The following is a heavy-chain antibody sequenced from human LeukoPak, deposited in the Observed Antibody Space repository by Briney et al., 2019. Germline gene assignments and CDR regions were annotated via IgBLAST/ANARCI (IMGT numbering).Heavy chain of an antibody. Sequence: GGSLRLSCAASGFIFSRYWMTWVRQAPGKGLEWVANIKPDGSEKKYVDSVKGRFTISRDNAKNSLYLQMNSLRAEDTAVYYCARLTTTVTTPFDYWGQGTLVTVSS. D-gene: IGHD4-17*01. CDR1: GFIFSRYW. V-gene: IGHV3-7*02. CDR2: IKPDGSEK. J-gene: IGHJ4*02. CDR3: ARLTTTVTTPFDY.